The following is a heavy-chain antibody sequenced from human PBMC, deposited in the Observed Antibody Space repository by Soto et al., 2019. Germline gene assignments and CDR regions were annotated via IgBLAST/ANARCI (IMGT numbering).Heavy chain of an antibody. CDR3: ARDRLTMVRGVIKGYYGMDV. V-gene: IGHV4-31*01. Sequence: QVQLQESGPGLVKPSQTLSLTCTVSGGSISSGGYYWSWIRQHPGKGLEWIGYIYYSGSTYYNPSLKSQVTISVDTSKNQFSLKLSSVTAADTAVYYCARDRLTMVRGVIKGYYGMDVWGQGTTVTVSS. J-gene: IGHJ6*02. CDR2: IYYSGST. CDR1: GGSISSGGYY. D-gene: IGHD3-10*01.